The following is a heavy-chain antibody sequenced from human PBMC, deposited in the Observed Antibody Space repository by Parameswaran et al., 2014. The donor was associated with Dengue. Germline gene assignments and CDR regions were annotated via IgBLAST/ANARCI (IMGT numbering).Heavy chain of an antibody. CDR3: ARVPSITMARNWFDP. J-gene: IGHJ5*02. CDR2: ISAYNGNT. D-gene: IGHD3-10*01. V-gene: IGHV1-18*01. Sequence: WVRQAPGQGLEWMGWISAYNGNTNYAQKLQGRVTMTTDTSTSTAYMELRSLRSDDTAVYYCARVPSITMARNWFDPWGQGTLVTVSS.